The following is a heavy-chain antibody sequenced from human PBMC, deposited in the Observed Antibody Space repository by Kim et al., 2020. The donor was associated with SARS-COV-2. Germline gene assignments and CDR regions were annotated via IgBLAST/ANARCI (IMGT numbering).Heavy chain of an antibody. J-gene: IGHJ4*02. V-gene: IGHV3-43*01. CDR3: AKDGPPLTEYYDSSGPRENYFDY. CDR1: GFTFDDYT. D-gene: IGHD3-22*01. CDR2: ISWDGGST. Sequence: GGSLRLSCAASGFTFDDYTMHWVRQAPGKGLEWVSLISWDGGSTYYADSVKGRFTISRDNSKNSLYLQMNSLRTEDTALYYCAKDGPPLTEYYDSSGPRENYFDYWGQGTLVTVSS.